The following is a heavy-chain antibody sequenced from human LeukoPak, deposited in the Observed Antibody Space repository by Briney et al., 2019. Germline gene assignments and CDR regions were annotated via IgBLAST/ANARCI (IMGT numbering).Heavy chain of an antibody. CDR3: ARLYGELCL. V-gene: IGHV4-39*01. J-gene: IGHJ4*02. Sequence: SETQSLTCTVSGGSISGSSYYWGWIRQPPGKGLEWFESMYYSGCTYYIPSLKSRVTISVDTSKNQFSLKLSSVTAADTAVYYCARLYGELCLWGQGTLVTVSS. CDR2: MYYSGCT. D-gene: IGHD3-16*01. CDR1: GGSISGSSYY.